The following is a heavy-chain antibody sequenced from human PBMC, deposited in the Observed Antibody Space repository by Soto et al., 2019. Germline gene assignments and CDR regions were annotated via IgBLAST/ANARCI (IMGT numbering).Heavy chain of an antibody. D-gene: IGHD3-10*01. CDR1: GFTFSSYG. CDR2: ISYDGSNK. J-gene: IGHJ3*02. CDR3: AKAERFGELFDAFDI. V-gene: IGHV3-30*18. Sequence: GGSLRLSCAASGFTFSSYGMHWVRQAPGKGLEWVAVISYDGSNKYYADSVKGRFTISRDNSKNTLYLQMNSLRAEDTAVYYCAKAERFGELFDAFDIWGQGTMVTVSS.